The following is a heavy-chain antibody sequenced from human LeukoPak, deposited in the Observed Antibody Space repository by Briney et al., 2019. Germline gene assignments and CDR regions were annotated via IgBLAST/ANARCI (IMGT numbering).Heavy chain of an antibody. D-gene: IGHD6-13*01. CDR3: ARVIAAAEPTFDY. Sequence: SVKVSCKASGGTFSSYANSWVRQAPGQGLEWMGRIIPILGIANYAQKFQGRVTITADKSTSTAYMELSSLRSEDTAVYYCARVIAAAEPTFDYWGQGTLVTVSS. J-gene: IGHJ4*02. CDR2: IIPILGIA. V-gene: IGHV1-69*04. CDR1: GGTFSSYA.